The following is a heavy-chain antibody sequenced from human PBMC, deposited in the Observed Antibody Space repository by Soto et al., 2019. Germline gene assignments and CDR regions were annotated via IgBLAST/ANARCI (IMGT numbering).Heavy chain of an antibody. CDR2: ISGSGGST. CDR1: GFTFSSYA. V-gene: IGHV3-23*01. J-gene: IGHJ3*02. Sequence: GGSLRLSCAASGFTFSSYAMSWVRQAPGKGLEWVSAISGSGGSTYYADSVKGRFTISRDNSKNTLYLQMNSLRAEDTAVYYCAKDLGRGSSGPRAFDIWGQGTMVTVSS. CDR3: AKDLGRGSSGPRAFDI. D-gene: IGHD3-22*01.